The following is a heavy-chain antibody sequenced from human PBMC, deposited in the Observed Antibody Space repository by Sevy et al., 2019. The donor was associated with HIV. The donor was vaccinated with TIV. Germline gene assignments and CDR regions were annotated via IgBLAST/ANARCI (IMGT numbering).Heavy chain of an antibody. D-gene: IGHD2-15*01. CDR3: AREAGVVAALDY. CDR1: GFTFSSYS. J-gene: IGHJ4*02. CDR2: ISSSSSYI. V-gene: IGHV3-21*04. Sequence: GGSLRLSCAASGFTFSSYSMNWVRQAPGKGLEWVSSISSSSSYIYYADSVKGRFTISRDNAKNSLYLQMNSLRAEDTAVYYCAREAGVVAALDYWGQGTLVTVSS.